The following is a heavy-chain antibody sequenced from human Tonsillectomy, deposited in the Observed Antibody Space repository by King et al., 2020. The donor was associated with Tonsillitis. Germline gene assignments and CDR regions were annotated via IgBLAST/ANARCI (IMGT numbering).Heavy chain of an antibody. Sequence: VQLVQSGGGLVQPGGSLRLSCAASGFTFSSYWMSWVRQAPGKGLEGVSNIKQDGSEKYYVDSVKGRFTISRDNAKNSLYLQMNSLRAEDTAVFYCARGFRGPDAFDIWGQGTMVTVSS. CDR2: IKQDGSEK. D-gene: IGHD3-16*01. V-gene: IGHV3-7*01. CDR1: GFTFSSYW. CDR3: ARGFRGPDAFDI. J-gene: IGHJ3*02.